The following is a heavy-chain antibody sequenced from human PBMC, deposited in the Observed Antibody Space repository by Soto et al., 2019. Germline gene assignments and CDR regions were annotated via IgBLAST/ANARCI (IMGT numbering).Heavy chain of an antibody. Sequence: GGPLLLSCAGSGFTFSLYWLTWVRQAPGKGLEWVANIKEDGSEKYYEESVKGRFTISRDNAKHSLYLQLNSLRGDDTAVYYCVRDRGAYGGHDFRFVYWGQGGLVTVSS. J-gene: IGHJ4*02. D-gene: IGHD5-12*01. V-gene: IGHV3-7*01. CDR2: IKEDGSEK. CDR3: VRDRGAYGGHDFRFVY. CDR1: GFTFSLYW.